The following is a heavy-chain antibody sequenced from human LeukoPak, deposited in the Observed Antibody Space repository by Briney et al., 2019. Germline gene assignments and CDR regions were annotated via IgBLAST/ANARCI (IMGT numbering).Heavy chain of an antibody. CDR1: GYSISSGYY. Sequence: SETLSLTCAVSGYSISSGYYWGWIRQPPGKGLEWIGSIYHSGSTYYNPSLKSRVTISVYTSKNQFSLKLNSVTAADTAVYYCASGPYGSGSKIDYWGQGTLVTVSS. V-gene: IGHV4-38-2*01. CDR3: ASGPYGSGSKIDY. CDR2: IYHSGST. J-gene: IGHJ4*02. D-gene: IGHD3-10*01.